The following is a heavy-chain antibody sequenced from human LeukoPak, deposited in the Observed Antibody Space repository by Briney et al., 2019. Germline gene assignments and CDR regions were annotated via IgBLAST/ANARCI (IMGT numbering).Heavy chain of an antibody. D-gene: IGHD6-13*01. J-gene: IGHJ4*02. CDR3: ARGYSSSWLDY. V-gene: IGHV1-2*06. CDR2: INPNSGGT. CDR1: GYTFTSYA. Sequence: ASVKVSCKAFGYTFTSYAMNWVRQAPGQGLEWMGRINPNSGGTKYAQKFQGRVTMTTDTSINTAYLELSRLRSDDTAVYYCARGYSSSWLDYWGQGTLVTVSS.